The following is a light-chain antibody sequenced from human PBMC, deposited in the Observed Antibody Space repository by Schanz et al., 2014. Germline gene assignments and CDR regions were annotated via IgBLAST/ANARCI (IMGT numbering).Light chain of an antibody. CDR3: QKYNSAPQT. V-gene: IGKV1-27*01. CDR2: AAS. J-gene: IGKJ1*01. CDR1: QGITNY. Sequence: DIQMTQSPSSLSASVGDRVTISCRTSQGITNYLAWYQQKPGKVPKLLIYAASILQSGVPSRFSGSGSGTDFTLTISSLQPEDVATYYCQKYNSAPQTFGQGTKVEIK.